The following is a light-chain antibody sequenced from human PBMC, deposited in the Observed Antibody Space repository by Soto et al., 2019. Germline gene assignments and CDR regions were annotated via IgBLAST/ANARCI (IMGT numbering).Light chain of an antibody. CDR3: SSYAGNNKLV. CDR2: EVT. CDR1: SNDIGDYKY. V-gene: IGLV2-8*01. Sequence: QSVLTQPPSASGSPGQSVTISCTGTSNDIGDYKYVSWHQQHPGKAPKLIIYEVTKRPSGVPDRFSGSKSGNTASLTVSGLQAEDEADYYCSSYAGNNKLVFGGGTKVTVL. J-gene: IGLJ2*01.